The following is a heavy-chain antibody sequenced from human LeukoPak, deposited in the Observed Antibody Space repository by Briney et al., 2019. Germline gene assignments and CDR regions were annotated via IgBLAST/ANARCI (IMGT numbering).Heavy chain of an antibody. CDR2: LYYSGST. D-gene: IGHD3-10*01. CDR1: GGSISSYY. Sequence: SETLSLTCTVSGGSISSYYWSWIRQPPGKGLEWIGYLYYSGSTNYNPSLKSRVTISVDTSKNQFSLKLSSVTAADTAVYYCARDGYYYGSGSYSYMDVWGKGTTVTVSS. J-gene: IGHJ6*03. V-gene: IGHV4-59*01. CDR3: ARDGYYYGSGSYSYMDV.